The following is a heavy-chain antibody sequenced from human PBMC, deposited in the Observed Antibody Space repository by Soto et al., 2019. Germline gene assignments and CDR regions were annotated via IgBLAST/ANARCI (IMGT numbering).Heavy chain of an antibody. CDR2: INPNSSGT. Sequence: ASVKVSCKASGYRLRGNYIHWVRQTPGQGLEWMGRINPNSSGTVYAQKFQGRVTMTRDTSLTTVYMQLNRLTSDDSAVYYCARDLIGDGRGTCAIHVWGQGTMVTVS. CDR3: ARDLIGDGRGTCAIHV. J-gene: IGHJ3*01. V-gene: IGHV1-2*06. D-gene: IGHD3-22*01. CDR1: GYRLRGNY.